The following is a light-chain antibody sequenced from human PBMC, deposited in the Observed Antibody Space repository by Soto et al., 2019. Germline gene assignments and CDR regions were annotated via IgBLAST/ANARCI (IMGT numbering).Light chain of an antibody. V-gene: IGKV3-15*01. CDR1: QSVSSN. Sequence: EIVMTQSPATLSVSPGERATLSCRASQSVSSNLAWYQQKPGQAPRLLIYGASTRATGIPARFSGSGSGTEFTLTISSLQSEDFAVYYCHQYNNWLPITFGQGTRLEIK. J-gene: IGKJ5*01. CDR2: GAS. CDR3: HQYNNWLPIT.